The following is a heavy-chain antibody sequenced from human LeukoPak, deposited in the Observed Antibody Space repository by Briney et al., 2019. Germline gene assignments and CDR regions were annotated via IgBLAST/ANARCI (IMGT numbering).Heavy chain of an antibody. CDR1: GGTFSSYA. CDR2: IIPIFGTA. Sequence: SVEVSCKASGGTFSSYAISWVRQAPGQGLEWMGGIIPIFGTANYAQKFQGRVTITTDESTSTAYMELSSLRSEDTAVYYCARALIRFLEWLSIDAFDIWGQGTMVTVSS. D-gene: IGHD3-3*01. J-gene: IGHJ3*02. V-gene: IGHV1-69*05. CDR3: ARALIRFLEWLSIDAFDI.